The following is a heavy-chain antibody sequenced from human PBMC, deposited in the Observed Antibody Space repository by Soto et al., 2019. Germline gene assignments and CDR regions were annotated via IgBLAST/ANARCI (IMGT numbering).Heavy chain of an antibody. V-gene: IGHV3-66*01. CDR3: ASRSVPTMSWFFDL. Sequence: ESGGDLVQPGGSLRLSCVASGFTVSGNYMIWVRQAPGKGLEWVSLSYSGGSAYYADSVKGRFTVSRDNSKNTLYLQINSQRAEDTAVYYCASRSVPTMSWFFDLWGRGSLVTVSS. CDR1: GFTVSGNY. J-gene: IGHJ2*01. CDR2: SYSGGSA. D-gene: IGHD5-12*01.